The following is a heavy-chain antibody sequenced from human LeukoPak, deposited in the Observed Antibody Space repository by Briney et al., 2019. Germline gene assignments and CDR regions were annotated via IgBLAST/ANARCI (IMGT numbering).Heavy chain of an antibody. V-gene: IGHV4-38-2*02. CDR1: GYSISSGYY. D-gene: IGHD1-26*01. Sequence: SETLSLTCTVSGYSISSGYYWGWIRQPPGKGLEWIGSIYHSGSTYYNPSLKSRVTISVDTSKNQFSLKLSSVTAADTAVYYCARLPLNSGSYMTGFDYWGQGTLVTVSS. CDR2: IYHSGST. J-gene: IGHJ4*02. CDR3: ARLPLNSGSYMTGFDY.